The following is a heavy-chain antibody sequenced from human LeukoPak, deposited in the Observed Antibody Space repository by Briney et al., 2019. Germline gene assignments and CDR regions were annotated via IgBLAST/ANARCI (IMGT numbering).Heavy chain of an antibody. CDR1: GFTFSSYE. V-gene: IGHV3-30*02. CDR3: ALNSGSYRNWFDP. Sequence: GGSLRLSCAASGFTFSSYEMNWVRQAPGKGLEWVAFIRYDGSNKYYADSVKGRFTISRDNSKNTLYLQMNSLRAEDTAVYYCALNSGSYRNWFDPWGQGTLVTVSS. CDR2: IRYDGSNK. D-gene: IGHD1-26*01. J-gene: IGHJ5*02.